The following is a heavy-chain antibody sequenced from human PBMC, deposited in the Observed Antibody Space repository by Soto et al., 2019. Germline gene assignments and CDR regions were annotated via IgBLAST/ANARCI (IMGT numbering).Heavy chain of an antibody. Sequence: GGSLRLSCAASGFTISTYSINWVRQAPGKGLEWVSSISSSSYHIFYADSVKGRFTISRDNAKNSLYLQMNSLRAEDTAVYYCAREKGYDILTGYWYFDYWGQGTLVTVSS. CDR1: GFTISTYS. J-gene: IGHJ4*02. V-gene: IGHV3-21*01. CDR2: ISSSSYHI. CDR3: AREKGYDILTGYWYFDY. D-gene: IGHD3-9*01.